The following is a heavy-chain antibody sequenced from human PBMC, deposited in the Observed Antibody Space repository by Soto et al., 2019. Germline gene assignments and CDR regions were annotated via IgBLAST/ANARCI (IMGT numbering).Heavy chain of an antibody. Sequence: GGSLRLSCAASGFTFSSYGMHWVRQAPGKGLEWVAVISYDGSSKYYADSVKGRFTISRDNSKNTLYLQMNSLRAEDTAVYYCTKDRVLAVSFNDSSGIDFWGQGTTVTVSS. J-gene: IGHJ6*02. CDR3: TKDRVLAVSFNDSSGIDF. V-gene: IGHV3-30*18. CDR2: ISYDGSSK. CDR1: GFTFSSYG. D-gene: IGHD3-3*02.